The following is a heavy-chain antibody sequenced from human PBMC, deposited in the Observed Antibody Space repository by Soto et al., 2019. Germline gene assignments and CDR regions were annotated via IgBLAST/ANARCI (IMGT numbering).Heavy chain of an antibody. Sequence: GGSLILSCAAAGFTFSSYWMHWVRQAPGKGLVWVSRIDTYGSGTRYADSVKGRFIISRDNAENTMYLQMNYLRVEDTAVYYCARVLKSSGWDNDVFDIWGQGTMVTVSS. CDR1: GFTFSSYW. CDR2: IDTYGSGT. CDR3: ARVLKSSGWDNDVFDI. V-gene: IGHV3-74*01. D-gene: IGHD6-19*01. J-gene: IGHJ3*02.